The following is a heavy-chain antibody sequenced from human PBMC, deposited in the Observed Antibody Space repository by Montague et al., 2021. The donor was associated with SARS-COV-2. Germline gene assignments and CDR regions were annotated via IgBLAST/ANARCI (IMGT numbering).Heavy chain of an antibody. CDR2: IYHTGST. J-gene: IGHJ4*02. CDR3: ARKGSGRSDFAY. V-gene: IGHV4-4*02. Sequence: SETLSLTCVVSGESISTDNWWTWVRLPPGKGLEWVGDIYHTGSTKNTPSRKSRASMSVDKSWNQFPLGLTSVTAAATAFYYCARKGSGRSDFAYWGQGTLVTVSS. D-gene: IGHD1-26*01. CDR1: GESISTDNW.